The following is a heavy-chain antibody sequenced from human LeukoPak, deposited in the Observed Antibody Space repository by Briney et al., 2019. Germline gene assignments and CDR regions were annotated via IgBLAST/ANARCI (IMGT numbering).Heavy chain of an antibody. CDR2: VTASGGAK. Sequence: GGSLRLSCEVSGFIFSDYYMSWIRQAPGKGLEWISHVTASGGAKYYADSVKGRFTISRDDAKQPLYLQMNSLRAEDTAAYYCARGVSYYDRGAFDIWGQGTLVSVSS. J-gene: IGHJ3*02. CDR3: ARGVSYYDRGAFDI. D-gene: IGHD3-22*01. V-gene: IGHV3-11*04. CDR1: GFIFSDYY.